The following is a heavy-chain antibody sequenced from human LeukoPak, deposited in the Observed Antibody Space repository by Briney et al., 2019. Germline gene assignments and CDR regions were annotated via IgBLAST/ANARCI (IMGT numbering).Heavy chain of an antibody. CDR2: IFYSGST. CDR1: GGSISSYY. J-gene: IGHJ4*02. D-gene: IGHD1-26*01. V-gene: IGHV4-59*08. CDR3: ATQARIVGATGYFDY. Sequence: SETLSLTCTVSGGSISSYYWSWIRQPPGKGLEWIGYIFYSGSTNYNPSLKSRVTISLDTSKNQFSLKLSSVTAADTAVYYCATQARIVGATGYFDYWGQGTLVTVSS.